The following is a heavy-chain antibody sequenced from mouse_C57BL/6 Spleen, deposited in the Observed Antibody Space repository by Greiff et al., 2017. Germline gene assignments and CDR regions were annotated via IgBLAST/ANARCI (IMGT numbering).Heavy chain of an antibody. CDR2: IYPGNGDT. D-gene: IGHD2-5*01. CDR3: ARLSYYSNPYYYAMDY. CDR1: GYTFTSYN. V-gene: IGHV1-12*01. J-gene: IGHJ4*01. Sequence: SGAELVRPGASVKMSCKASGYTFTSYNMHWVKQTPRQGLEWIGAIYPGNGDTSYNQKFKGKATLTVDKSSSTAYMQLSSLTSEDSAVYFCARLSYYSNPYYYAMDYWGQGTSVTVSS.